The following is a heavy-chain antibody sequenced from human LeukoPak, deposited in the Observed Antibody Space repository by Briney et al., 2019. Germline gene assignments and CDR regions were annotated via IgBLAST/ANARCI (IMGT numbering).Heavy chain of an antibody. CDR1: GFTVSSNS. V-gene: IGHV3-53*01. D-gene: IGHD6-13*01. J-gene: IGHJ4*02. CDR3: ARARGIAAAGIFSGVDY. CDR2: IYSGGNT. Sequence: GGSLRLSCTVSGFTVSSNSWSWVRQAPGKGLEWVSFIYSGGNTHYSDSVKGRFTISRDTSKNTLYLQMNSLRAEDTAVYYCARARGIAAAGIFSGVDYWGQGTLVTVSS.